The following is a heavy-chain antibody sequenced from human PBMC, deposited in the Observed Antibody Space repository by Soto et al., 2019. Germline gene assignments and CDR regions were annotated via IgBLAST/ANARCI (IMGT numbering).Heavy chain of an antibody. CDR3: ASTYCSGGSCYSEIYYGMDV. CDR2: IYYSGST. Sequence: PSETLSLTCTVSGGSISSSSYYWGWIRQPPGKGLEWIGSIYYSGSTYYNPSLKSRVTISVDMSKNQFSLKLSSVTAADTAVYYCASTYCSGGSCYSEIYYGMDVWGQGTTVTVSS. J-gene: IGHJ6*02. CDR1: GGSISSSSYY. D-gene: IGHD2-15*01. V-gene: IGHV4-39*01.